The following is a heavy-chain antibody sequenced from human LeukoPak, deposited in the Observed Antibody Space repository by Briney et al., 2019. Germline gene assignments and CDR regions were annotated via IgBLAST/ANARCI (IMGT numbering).Heavy chain of an antibody. D-gene: IGHD3-3*02. J-gene: IGHJ3*02. CDR3: AKDSHSDIFGAFDI. CDR2: ISWDSGSI. V-gene: IGHV3-9*03. Sequence: GGSLRLSCAASGFTFRFYAMNWVRQAPGKGLEWVSGISWDSGSIVYADSVKGRFTISRDNAKNSLYLQMNSLRAEDMALYYCAKDSHSDIFGAFDIWGQGTMVTVSS. CDR1: GFTFRFYA.